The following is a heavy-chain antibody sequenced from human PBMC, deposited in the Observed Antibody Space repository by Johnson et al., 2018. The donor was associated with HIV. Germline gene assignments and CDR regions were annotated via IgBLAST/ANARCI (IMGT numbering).Heavy chain of an antibody. J-gene: IGHJ3*02. CDR1: GFTFSSYA. Sequence: VQLVESGGVVVQPGGSLRLSCAASGFTFSSYAMHWVRQAPGKGLDWVAVISDDGSNEYYADSVKGRFVISSDNSNNTLYLQMNSLRAEDTAVYYCSSESLSWELPDAFDIWGQGTMVTVS. D-gene: IGHD1-26*01. V-gene: IGHV3-30*09. CDR3: SSESLSWELPDAFDI. CDR2: ISDDGSNE.